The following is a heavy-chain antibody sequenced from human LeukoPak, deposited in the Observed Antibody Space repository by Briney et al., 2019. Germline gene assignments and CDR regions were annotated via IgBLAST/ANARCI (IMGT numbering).Heavy chain of an antibody. D-gene: IGHD3-10*01. V-gene: IGHV3-74*01. CDR2: INPDGNSA. Sequence: GGSLRLSCAASGFTFSSSAVTWVRQAPEKGLVWVSLINPDGNSATYADSVKGRFTISRDNAKNTLYLQMNSLRAEDTAVYYCEALNYGSWSYLDYRGQGILVTVSS. J-gene: IGHJ4*02. CDR3: EALNYGSWSYLDY. CDR1: GFTFSSSA.